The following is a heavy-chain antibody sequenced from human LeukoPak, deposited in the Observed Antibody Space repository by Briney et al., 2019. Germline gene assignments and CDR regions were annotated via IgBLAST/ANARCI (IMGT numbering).Heavy chain of an antibody. Sequence: ASVKVSCKASGGTFSSYAISWVRQAPGQGLEWMGIINPSGGSTSYAQKFQGRVTMTRDMSTSTVYMELSSLRSEDTAVYYCARCDYYYYYYMDVWGKGTTVTVSS. J-gene: IGHJ6*03. V-gene: IGHV1-46*01. CDR2: INPSGGST. CDR1: GGTFSSYA. CDR3: ARCDYYYYYYMDV.